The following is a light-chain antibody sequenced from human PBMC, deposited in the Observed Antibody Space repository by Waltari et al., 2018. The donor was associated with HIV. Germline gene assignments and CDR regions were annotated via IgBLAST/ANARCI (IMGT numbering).Light chain of an antibody. CDR3: AAWDDSLNGYVV. V-gene: IGLV1-44*01. Sequence: QSVLTQPPSASGTPGQRVTISCSGSSSNLGSNTVNGDQQLPGTAPKLLIYSNNQRPSGVPDRFSGSKSGTSASLAISGLQSEDEADYYCAAWDDSLNGYVVFGGGTKLTVL. CDR2: SNN. CDR1: SSNLGSNT. J-gene: IGLJ2*01.